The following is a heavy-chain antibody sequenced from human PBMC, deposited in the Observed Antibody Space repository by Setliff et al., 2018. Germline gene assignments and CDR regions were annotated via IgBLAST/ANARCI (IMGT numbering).Heavy chain of an antibody. D-gene: IGHD3-9*01. CDR1: AFIFNNAW. CDR3: ATGLGQYFDY. J-gene: IGHJ4*02. V-gene: IGHV3-15*07. CDR2: IRTKTDGGTA. Sequence: GGSLRLSCAASAFIFNNAWMNWVRQAPGKGLEWVGRIRTKTDGGTADYAAPVKGRFIISRDNSKNLVFLQMNSLKTEDTAVYYCATGLGQYFDYWGQGSPVTVSS.